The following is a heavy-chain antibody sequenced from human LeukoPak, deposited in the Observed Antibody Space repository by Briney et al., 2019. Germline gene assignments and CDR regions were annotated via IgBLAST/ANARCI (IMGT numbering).Heavy chain of an antibody. V-gene: IGHV3-21*01. CDR3: ASPRLGRRYFDY. D-gene: IGHD1-26*01. J-gene: IGHJ4*02. CDR2: ISSSSSYI. Sequence: PGGSLRLSCAASGFTFSSYSMNWVRQAPGKGLEGVSSISSSSSYIYYADSVKGRFTISRDNAKNSLYLQMNSLRAEDTAVYYCASPRLGRRYFDYWGQGTLVTVSS. CDR1: GFTFSSYS.